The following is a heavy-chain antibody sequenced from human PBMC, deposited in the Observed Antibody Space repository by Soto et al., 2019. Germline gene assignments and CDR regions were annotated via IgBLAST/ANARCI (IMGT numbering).Heavy chain of an antibody. D-gene: IGHD2-2*01. CDR3: ARDLVVSGPFDY. Sequence: QVQLVQSGAEVKKPGASVKVSCKASGYTFTSYGISWVRQAPGQGLEWMGWISGYNGNTHDAQKLQGRVTMTTDSSTSTAYMALRSLRSDDTAVYYCARDLVVSGPFDYWGQGTLVTVSS. J-gene: IGHJ4*02. CDR2: ISGYNGNT. V-gene: IGHV1-18*01. CDR1: GYTFTSYG.